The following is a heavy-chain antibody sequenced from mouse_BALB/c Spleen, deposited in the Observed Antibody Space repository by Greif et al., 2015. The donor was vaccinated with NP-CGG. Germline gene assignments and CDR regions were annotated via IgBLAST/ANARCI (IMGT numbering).Heavy chain of an antibody. J-gene: IGHJ4*01. CDR1: GYSITSDYA. D-gene: IGHD1-1*01. CDR2: ISYSGST. CDR3: ARDYGSRPGAMDY. V-gene: IGHV3-2*02. Sequence: EVQLVESGPGLVKPSQSLSLTCTVTGYSITSDYAWNWIRQFPGNKLEWMGYISYSGSTSYNPSLRSRISITRDASKNQFFLQLNSVTTEDTATYYCARDYGSRPGAMDYWGQGTSVTVSS.